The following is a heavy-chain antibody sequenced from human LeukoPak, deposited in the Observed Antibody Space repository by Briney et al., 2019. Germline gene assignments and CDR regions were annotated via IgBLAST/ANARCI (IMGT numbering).Heavy chain of an antibody. CDR3: AKDRRYSSSWYVDY. CDR2: ISYDGSNK. D-gene: IGHD6-13*01. CDR1: GFTFSSYG. V-gene: IGHV3-30*18. Sequence: PGGSLILSCAASGFTFSSYGMHWVRQAPGKGLEWVAVISYDGSNKYYADSVKGRFTISRDNSKNTLYLQMNSLRAEDTAVYYCAKDRRYSSSWYVDYWGQGTLVTVSS. J-gene: IGHJ4*02.